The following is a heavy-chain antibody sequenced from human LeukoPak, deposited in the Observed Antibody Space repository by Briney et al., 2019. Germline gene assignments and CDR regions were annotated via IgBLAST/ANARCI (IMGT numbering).Heavy chain of an antibody. D-gene: IGHD3-3*01. J-gene: IGHJ4*02. Sequence: PSETLSLTCAVYGGSFSGYYWSWIRQPPGKGLEWIGEINHSGSTNYNPSLKSRVTISVDTSKNQFSLKLSSVTAADTAMYYCARVDYDFWSGPGYFDYWGQGTLVTVSS. CDR3: ARVDYDFWSGPGYFDY. CDR2: INHSGST. V-gene: IGHV4-34*01. CDR1: GGSFSGYY.